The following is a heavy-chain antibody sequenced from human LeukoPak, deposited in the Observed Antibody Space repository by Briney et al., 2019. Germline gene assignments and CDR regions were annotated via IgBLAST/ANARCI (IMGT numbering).Heavy chain of an antibody. J-gene: IGHJ1*01. D-gene: IGHD2-2*01. CDR1: GGSISSGDYY. V-gene: IGHV4-30-4*01. CDR3: ASNIVVVPAALEYFQH. CDR2: IYYSGST. Sequence: SQTLSLTCTVSGGSISSGDYYWSWIRQPPGKGLEWIRYIYYSGSTYYNPSLKSRVTISVDTSKNQFSLKLSSVTAADTAVYYCASNIVVVPAALEYFQHWGQGTLVTVSS.